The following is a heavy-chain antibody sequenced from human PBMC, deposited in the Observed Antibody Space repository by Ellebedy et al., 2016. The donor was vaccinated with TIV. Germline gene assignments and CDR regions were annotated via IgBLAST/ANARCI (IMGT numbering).Heavy chain of an antibody. J-gene: IGHJ4*02. CDR2: IKSKTDGGTT. D-gene: IGHD3-22*01. V-gene: IGHV3-15*01. CDR1: GFTFSSYG. CDR3: TTDYYDSSGQP. Sequence: GESLKISXAASGFTFSSYGMHWVRQAPGKGLEWVGRIKSKTDGGTTDYAAPVKGRFTISRDDSKNTLYLQMNSLKTEDTAVYYCTTDYYDSSGQPWGQGTLVTVSS.